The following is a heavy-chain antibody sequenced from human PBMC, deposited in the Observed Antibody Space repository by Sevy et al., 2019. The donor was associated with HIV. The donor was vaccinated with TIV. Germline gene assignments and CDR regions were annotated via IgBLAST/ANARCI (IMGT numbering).Heavy chain of an antibody. D-gene: IGHD2-21*02. CDR1: GFTFSSYS. V-gene: IGHV3-48*02. CDR2: ISSSSSTI. J-gene: IGHJ2*01. CDR3: ARDAVVATASTFYWYFDL. Sequence: GGSLRLSCAASGFTFSSYSMNWVRQAPGKGLEWVSYISSSSSTIYYADSVKGRFTISRDNAKNSLYLQMNSLRDEDTAVYYCARDAVVATASTFYWYFDLWGRGTLVTVSS.